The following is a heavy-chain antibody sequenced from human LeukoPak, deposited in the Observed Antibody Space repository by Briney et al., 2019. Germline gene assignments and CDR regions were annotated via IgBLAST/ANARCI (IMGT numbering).Heavy chain of an antibody. V-gene: IGHV5-51*01. CDR3: ARHIAHSSGEFDY. D-gene: IGHD6-19*01. CDR1: GYSFTSYW. Sequence: GESLKISCRGSGYSFTSYWIGWVRQMPGKGLEWMGIIYPGDSDTRYSPSFQGQVTISADKSISTAYLQWSSLKASDTAMYYCARHIAHSSGEFDYWGQGTLVTVSS. CDR2: IYPGDSDT. J-gene: IGHJ4*02.